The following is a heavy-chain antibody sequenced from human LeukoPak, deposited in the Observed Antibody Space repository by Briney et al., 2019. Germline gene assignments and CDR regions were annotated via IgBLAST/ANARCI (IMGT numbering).Heavy chain of an antibody. Sequence: RPGGSLRLSCAASGFTFRDYWMSWVRQAPGKGLEWVANIKQDGSNQDFVDSVKGRFTISGDNAKNLLYLQMNSLRVEDSAVYYCARLRGYQSNFGDWGQGTLVTVSS. J-gene: IGHJ4*02. CDR2: IKQDGSNQ. CDR1: GFTFRDYW. V-gene: IGHV3-7*01. CDR3: ARLRGYQSNFGD. D-gene: IGHD3-22*01.